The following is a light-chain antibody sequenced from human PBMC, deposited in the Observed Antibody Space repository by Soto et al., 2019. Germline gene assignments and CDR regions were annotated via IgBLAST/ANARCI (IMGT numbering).Light chain of an antibody. CDR1: QSVNSN. J-gene: IGKJ1*01. CDR2: GAS. CDR3: QQYKSWRT. V-gene: IGKV3-15*01. Sequence: EIVMTQSPGTLSVSPGERATLSCRASQSVNSNLAWYQQKPGQAPRLLIYGASTRATGIPARFSGNGSGTEFTLTISGLQSEDFGVYYCQQYKSWRTFGQGTKVDI.